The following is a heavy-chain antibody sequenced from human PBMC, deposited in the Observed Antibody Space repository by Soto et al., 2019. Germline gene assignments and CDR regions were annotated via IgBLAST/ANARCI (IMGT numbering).Heavy chain of an antibody. Sequence: QVQLVQSGAEVKKPGSSVKVSCKASGGTFSSYAISWVRQAPGQGLERMGGIIPIFGTANYAQKFQGRVTITADESTSTAYMELSSLRSEDTAVYYCARGGEMATPYYYYGMDVWGQGTTVTVSS. CDR2: IIPIFGTA. D-gene: IGHD5-12*01. CDR3: ARGGEMATPYYYYGMDV. CDR1: GGTFSSYA. J-gene: IGHJ6*02. V-gene: IGHV1-69*01.